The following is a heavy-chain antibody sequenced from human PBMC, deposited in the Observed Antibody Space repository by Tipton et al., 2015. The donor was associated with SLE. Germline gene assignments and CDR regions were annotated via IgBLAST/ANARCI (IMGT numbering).Heavy chain of an antibody. CDR2: IYYSGST. CDR3: ARGGTYHDSSGNIDY. V-gene: IGHV4-31*02. CDR1: GGSISSYY. Sequence: LRLSCTVSGGSISSYYWSWIRQHPGKGLEWIGYIYYSGSTYYNPSLKSRVTISVDTSKNQFSLKLSSVTAADTAVYYCARGGTYHDSSGNIDYWGQGTLVTASS. J-gene: IGHJ4*02. D-gene: IGHD3-22*01.